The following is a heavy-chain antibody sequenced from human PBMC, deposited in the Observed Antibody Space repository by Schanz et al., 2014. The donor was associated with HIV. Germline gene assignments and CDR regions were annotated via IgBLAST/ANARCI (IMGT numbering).Heavy chain of an antibody. D-gene: IGHD1-26*01. Sequence: QVPLVQSGAEVKKPGSSVKVSCKASGGSFSSYAINWVRQAPGQGLEWMGTIIPIFATADSAQKFQGRLTITADDSTSTAYMELSSLRSEDSAIYYCVRAASFHFDKEGYYRNWYFDFWGRGTLVAVSS. CDR2: IIPIFATA. V-gene: IGHV1-69*18. J-gene: IGHJ2*01. CDR3: VRAASFHFDKEGYYRNWYFDF. CDR1: GGSFSSYA.